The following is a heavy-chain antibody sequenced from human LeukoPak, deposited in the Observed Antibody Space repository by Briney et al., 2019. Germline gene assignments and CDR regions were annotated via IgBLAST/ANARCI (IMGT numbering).Heavy chain of an antibody. Sequence: GASVKVSCKASGYTFTSYGISWVRQAPGQGREWMGGISAYYGNTNYAQKLQGRVTMTTDTSTSTAYMERRSLRSDDTAVYYCAILVGVLTGPDAFDIWGQGTMVTVSS. J-gene: IGHJ3*02. D-gene: IGHD3-9*01. CDR2: ISAYYGNT. CDR3: AILVGVLTGPDAFDI. V-gene: IGHV1-18*01. CDR1: GYTFTSYG.